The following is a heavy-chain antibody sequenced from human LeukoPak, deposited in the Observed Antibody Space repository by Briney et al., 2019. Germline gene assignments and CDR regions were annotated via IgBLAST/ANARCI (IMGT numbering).Heavy chain of an antibody. Sequence: PGGSLRLSCAVSGITLSNYGMSWVRQAPGKGLEWVAGISDSGGSTNYADSVKGRFTISRDNPKNTLYLQMNSLRAEDTAVYYCAKDEGYDYYYYYGTDVWGQGTTVTVSS. CDR2: ISDSGGST. CDR3: AKDEGYDYYYYYGTDV. CDR1: GITLSNYG. D-gene: IGHD5-12*01. J-gene: IGHJ6*02. V-gene: IGHV3-23*01.